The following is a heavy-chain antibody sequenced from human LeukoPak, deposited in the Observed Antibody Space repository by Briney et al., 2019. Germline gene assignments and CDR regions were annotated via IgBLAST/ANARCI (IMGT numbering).Heavy chain of an antibody. CDR1: GFTFNDYA. J-gene: IGHJ4*02. CDR2: ISWNSGTI. CDR3: VKDNSYDSSWFDY. V-gene: IGHV3-9*01. D-gene: IGHD6-13*01. Sequence: PGRSLRLSCAASGFTFNDYAMHWVRQAPGKGLEWVSGISWNSGTINYADSVKGRFTISRDNAKNSLHLQMNSLRAEDTALYYCVKDNSYDSSWFDYWGQGTLVTVSS.